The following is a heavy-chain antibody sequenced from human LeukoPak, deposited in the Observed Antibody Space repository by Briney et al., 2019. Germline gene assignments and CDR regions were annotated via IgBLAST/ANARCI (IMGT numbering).Heavy chain of an antibody. CDR3: ARGPPYSSSWYLDY. D-gene: IGHD6-13*01. V-gene: IGHV3-9*01. CDR1: GFTFDDYA. CDR2: ISWNSGSI. J-gene: IGHJ4*02. Sequence: GGSLRLSCAASGFTFDDYAMHWVRQAPGKGLEWVSGISWNSGSIGYAGSVKGRFTISRDNAKNSLYLQMNSLRAEDTAVYYCARGPPYSSSWYLDYWGQGTLVTVSS.